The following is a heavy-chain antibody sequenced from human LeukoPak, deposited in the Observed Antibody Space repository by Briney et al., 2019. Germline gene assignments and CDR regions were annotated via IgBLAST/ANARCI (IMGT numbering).Heavy chain of an antibody. CDR2: ISGSGGST. J-gene: IGHJ4*02. CDR3: AKDLSQELESAESESLLTGYYFDY. V-gene: IGHV3-23*01. D-gene: IGHD1-14*01. CDR1: GFTLSSYA. Sequence: QSGGSLRLSCAASGFTLSSYAMSCVRQAPGKGLEWVSAISGSGGSTYYADSVKGRFTISRDNSKNTLYLQMNSLRAEDTAVYYCAKDLSQELESAESESLLTGYYFDYWGQGTLVTVSS.